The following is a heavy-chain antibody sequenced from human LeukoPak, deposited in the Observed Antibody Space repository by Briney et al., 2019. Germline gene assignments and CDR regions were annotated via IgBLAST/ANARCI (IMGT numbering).Heavy chain of an antibody. Sequence: SSETLSLTCIVSGGSISNYHWSWIRQPAGKGLEWIGQIHTSGSTNYNPPLKSRVTMSIDTTEDQVSLTIRSVTAADTAFYYCARRDISSGWSFDYWGQGTLVTVSS. CDR3: ARRDISSGWSFDY. D-gene: IGHD6-19*01. CDR1: GGSISNYH. J-gene: IGHJ4*02. CDR2: IHTSGST. V-gene: IGHV4-4*07.